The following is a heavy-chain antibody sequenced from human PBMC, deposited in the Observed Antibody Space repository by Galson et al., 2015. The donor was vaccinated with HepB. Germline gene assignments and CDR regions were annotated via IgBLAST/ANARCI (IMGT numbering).Heavy chain of an antibody. CDR1: GYSFTNYG. J-gene: IGHJ4*02. V-gene: IGHV1-18*01. CDR2: ISANNGNT. CDR3: ATDLYCSSNSCTNM. Sequence: SVKVSCKASGYSFTNYGITWVRQAPGQGLEWMGWISANNGNTNYAQKLQGRVTMTTDTSTGTVYMELRSLRSDDTAVYYCATDLYCSSNSCTNMWGQGTLVTVSS. D-gene: IGHD2-2*01.